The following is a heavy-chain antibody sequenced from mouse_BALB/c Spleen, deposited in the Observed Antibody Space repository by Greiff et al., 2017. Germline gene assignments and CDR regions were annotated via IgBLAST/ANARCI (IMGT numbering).Heavy chain of an antibody. V-gene: IGHV2-9*02. J-gene: IGHJ3*01. CDR1: GFSLTSYG. CDR2: IWAGGST. Sequence: VQLVESGPGLVAPSQSLSITCTVTGFSLTSYGVHWVRQPPGKGLEWLGVIWAGGSTNYNSALMSRLSISKDNSKSQVFLKMNSLQTDDTAMYYCARGGHHGGFAYWGQGTLVTVSA. CDR3: ARGGHHGGFAY.